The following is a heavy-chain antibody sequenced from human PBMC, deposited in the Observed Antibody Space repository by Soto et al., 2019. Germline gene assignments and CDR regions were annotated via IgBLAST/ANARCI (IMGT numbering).Heavy chain of an antibody. CDR1: GFDFSSYG. V-gene: IGHV3-33*01. Sequence: QKQLLESGGGVVQPGRSLRLSCAASGFDFSSYGMHWVRQTPGKGLEWVAVLGFDGGGRYYADSVKGRFTISRDNSKKMLYLQMNSLRAEDTAVYYCARGSPGGRGKRGGNGNYFDYWGQGTLVTVSS. D-gene: IGHD1-26*01. CDR2: LGFDGGGR. CDR3: ARGSPGGRGKRGGNGNYFDY. J-gene: IGHJ4*02.